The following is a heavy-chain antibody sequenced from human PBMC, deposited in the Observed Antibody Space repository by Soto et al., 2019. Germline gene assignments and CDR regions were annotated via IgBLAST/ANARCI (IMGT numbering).Heavy chain of an antibody. Sequence: SETLSLTCAVSGGSISSSNWWSWVRQPPGKGLGWIGEIYHSGSTNYNPSLKSRVTISVDKSKNQFSLKLSSVTAADTAVYYCAREGEAARDYYYYGMDVWGQGATVTVSS. CDR1: GGSISSSNW. CDR3: AREGEAARDYYYYGMDV. V-gene: IGHV4-4*02. J-gene: IGHJ6*02. CDR2: IYHSGST. D-gene: IGHD6-6*01.